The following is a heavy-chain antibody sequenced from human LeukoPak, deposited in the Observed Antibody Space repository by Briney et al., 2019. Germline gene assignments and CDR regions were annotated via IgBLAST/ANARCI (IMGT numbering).Heavy chain of an antibody. CDR1: GFTFSTYE. CDR3: AKSGDDSSQGLDV. D-gene: IGHD3-22*01. J-gene: IGHJ6*04. V-gene: IGHV3-48*03. Sequence: GGSLRLSCAASGFTFSTYEINWVRQAPGKGLEWLSHISTSGSSIHYADSVKGRFTISRDNAKNSLYLQMNSLRVEDTAVYYCAKSGDDSSQGLDVWGKGTTVTVSS. CDR2: ISTSGSSI.